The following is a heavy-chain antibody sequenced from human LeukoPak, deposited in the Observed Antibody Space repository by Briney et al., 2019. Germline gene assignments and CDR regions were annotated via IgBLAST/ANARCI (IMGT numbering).Heavy chain of an antibody. J-gene: IGHJ4*02. CDR2: ISGSGGRT. V-gene: IGHV3-23*01. CDR1: VFTFTNYA. D-gene: IGHD4-17*01. CDR3: ATRLRGPNY. Sequence: GGSLRLSCAASVFTFTNYAMNWVRQAPGKGLEWVSIISGSGGRTYYADSVKGRFTTSRDNSNNTLYLQMNSLRAEDTAVYYCATRLRGPNYWGQGTLVTVSS.